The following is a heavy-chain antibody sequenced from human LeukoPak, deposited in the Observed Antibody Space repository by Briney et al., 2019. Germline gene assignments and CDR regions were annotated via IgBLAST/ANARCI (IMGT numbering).Heavy chain of an antibody. V-gene: IGHV1-18*04. CDR2: ISAYNGNT. CDR3: ARGSYDILTGYFNWFDP. CDR1: GYTFTSYG. Sequence: GASVKVSRKASGYTFTSYGISWVRQAPGQGLEWMGWISAYNGNTNYAQKLQGRVTMTTDTSTSTAYMELRSLRSDDTAVYYCARGSYDILTGYFNWFDPWGQGTLVTVSS. D-gene: IGHD3-9*01. J-gene: IGHJ5*02.